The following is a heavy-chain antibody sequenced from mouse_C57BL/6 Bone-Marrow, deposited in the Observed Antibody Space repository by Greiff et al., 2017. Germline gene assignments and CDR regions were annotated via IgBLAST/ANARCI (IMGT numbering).Heavy chain of an antibody. CDR1: GYTFTRYW. J-gene: IGHJ3*01. CDR3: ARWGMVTTEAY. V-gene: IGHV1-61*01. D-gene: IGHD2-2*01. CDR2: IYPSDSET. Sequence: QVHVKQPGAELVRPGSSVKLSCKASGYTFTRYWMDWVKQRPGQGLEWIGNIYPSDSETHYNQKFKDKATLTVDKSSSTAYMQLSSLTSEDSAVYYCARWGMVTTEAYWGQGTLVTVSA.